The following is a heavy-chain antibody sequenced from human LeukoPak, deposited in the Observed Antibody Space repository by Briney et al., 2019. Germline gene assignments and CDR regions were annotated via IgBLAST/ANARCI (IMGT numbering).Heavy chain of an antibody. J-gene: IGHJ4*02. CDR1: GFTFSSYW. CDR2: INTDGSST. V-gene: IGHV3-74*01. D-gene: IGHD1-26*01. Sequence: GGSLRLSCAASGFTFSSYWMYWVRQAPGKGLVWVSRINTDGSSTSYADSVKGRFSISRDNAKNTLDLQMNSLRADDTAVYYCARQTGATTTGGYYFDHWCQGTPVAVSS. CDR3: ARQTGATTTGGYYFDH.